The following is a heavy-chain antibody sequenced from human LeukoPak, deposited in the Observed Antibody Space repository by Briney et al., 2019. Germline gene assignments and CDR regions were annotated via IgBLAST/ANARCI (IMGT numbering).Heavy chain of an antibody. CDR3: ARLTSSIAAPVDWFDP. CDR1: RGTFSSYA. D-gene: IGHD6-6*01. CDR2: IIPIFGTA. J-gene: IGHJ5*02. Sequence: SVKVSCKASRGTFSSYAISWVRQAPGQGLEWMGGIIPIFGTASYAQKFQGRVTITTDESTSTAYMELSSLRSEDTAVYYCARLTSSIAAPVDWFDPWGQGTLVTVSS. V-gene: IGHV1-69*05.